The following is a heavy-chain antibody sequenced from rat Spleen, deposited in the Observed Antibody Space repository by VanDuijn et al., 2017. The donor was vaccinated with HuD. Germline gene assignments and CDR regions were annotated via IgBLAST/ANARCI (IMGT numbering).Heavy chain of an antibody. CDR3: ATDRHFDY. J-gene: IGHJ2*01. V-gene: IGHV5-27*01. Sequence: EVQLVESDGGLVQPGRSLKLSCAASGFTFSDYYMARVRQAPTKGLEWVATISPSGGSTYYRDSVKGRFTISRDNAKSTLYLQMDSLRSEDTATYYCATDRHFDYWGQGVMVTVSS. CDR1: GFTFSDYY. CDR2: ISPSGGST.